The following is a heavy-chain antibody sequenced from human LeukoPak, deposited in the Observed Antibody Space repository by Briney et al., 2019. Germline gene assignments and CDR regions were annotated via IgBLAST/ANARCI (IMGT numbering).Heavy chain of an antibody. D-gene: IGHD5-18*01. CDR3: ARTTEGGYTYNYFYYYYMDV. CDR1: GGSISSYY. J-gene: IGHJ6*03. V-gene: IGHV4-59*01. Sequence: SETLSLTCTVPGGSISSYYWSWIRQPPGKGLERMGYIYYSGSTHYNPSLKSRISISVDTSKNQFSLKLSSVTAADTAVYYCARTTEGGYTYNYFYYYYMDVWGKGTRVTISS. CDR2: IYYSGST.